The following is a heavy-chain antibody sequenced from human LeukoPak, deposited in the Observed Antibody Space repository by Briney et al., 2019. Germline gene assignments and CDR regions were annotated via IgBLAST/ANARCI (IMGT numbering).Heavy chain of an antibody. CDR3: ARNGKLWPHFDI. V-gene: IGHV1-18*01. Sequence: ASVKVSCKASGGTFSSYAISWVRQAPGQGLEWMGWISAYNGNTNYAQKLQGRVTMTTDTSTSTAYMELRSLRSDDTAVYYCARNGKLWPHFDIWGQGTMVTVSS. D-gene: IGHD5-18*01. CDR2: ISAYNGNT. J-gene: IGHJ3*02. CDR1: GGTFSSYA.